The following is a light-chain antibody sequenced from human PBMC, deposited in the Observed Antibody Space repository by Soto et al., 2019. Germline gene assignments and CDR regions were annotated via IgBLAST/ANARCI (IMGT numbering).Light chain of an antibody. CDR3: QQYDKWPYT. CDR1: QIIGTN. V-gene: IGKV3-15*01. Sequence: EIVLTQSPATLSVSPGEGATLSCRTSQIIGTNFAWYQQKPGQAPRLLIYGAFIRAPGFPVRFRGTGSGSEFTLTISSLQSEDGALYFCQQYDKWPYTFGQWT. J-gene: IGKJ2*01. CDR2: GAF.